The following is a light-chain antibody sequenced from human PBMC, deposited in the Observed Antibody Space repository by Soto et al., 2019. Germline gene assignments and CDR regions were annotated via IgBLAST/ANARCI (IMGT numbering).Light chain of an antibody. CDR1: SSNIGAGYD. Sequence: QSVLTQPPSVSGAPGQRVTISCTGSSSNIGAGYDVHWYQQRPGTAPKLLIYGNKNRPSGVPDRFSGSKSGTSASLAITGLQAEDEADYYCVLYMRSGISVFGGGTKVTVL. CDR2: GNK. V-gene: IGLV1-40*01. J-gene: IGLJ2*01. CDR3: VLYMRSGISV.